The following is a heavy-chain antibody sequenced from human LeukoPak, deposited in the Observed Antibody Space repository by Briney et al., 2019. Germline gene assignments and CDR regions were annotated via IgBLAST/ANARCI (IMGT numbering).Heavy chain of an antibody. J-gene: IGHJ4*02. CDR2: ISSSSTI. Sequence: GGSLRLSCAASGFTLSSYSMNWVRQAPGKGLEWVSYISSSSTIDYADSVKGRFTISRENAKNSLYMPMNSMRAEETAVYYCARDETAVAGTRYFAYWGQGTLVTVSS. V-gene: IGHV3-48*01. CDR3: ARDETAVAGTRYFAY. D-gene: IGHD6-19*01. CDR1: GFTLSSYS.